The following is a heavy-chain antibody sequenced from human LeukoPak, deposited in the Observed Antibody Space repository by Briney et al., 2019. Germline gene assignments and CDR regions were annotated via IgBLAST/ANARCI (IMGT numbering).Heavy chain of an antibody. CDR2: ISSTSGYI. Sequence: KPGGSLRLSCAASGFTFSDYSMNWVRQAPGKGLEWVSSISSTSGYIFYADSVKGRFTISRDNAKNSLYLHMNSLRAEDTAVYYCARGPANWGWNFDDWGQGTLVTVSS. CDR3: ARGPANWGWNFDD. J-gene: IGHJ4*02. V-gene: IGHV3-21*01. D-gene: IGHD7-27*01. CDR1: GFTFSDYS.